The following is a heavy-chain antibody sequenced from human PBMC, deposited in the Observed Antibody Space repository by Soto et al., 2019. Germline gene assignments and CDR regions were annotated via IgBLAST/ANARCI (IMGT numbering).Heavy chain of an antibody. J-gene: IGHJ4*02. Sequence: QVQLVQSGAEVKKPGASVKVSCKASGYTFTSYYMHWVRQAPGQGLEWMGIINPSGGSTSYAQKFQGRVTMTRDTSTSTVYMELSSLRSEDTAVYYCARDYPVDIVATVFGYWGQGTLVTVSS. CDR1: GYTFTSYY. CDR3: ARDYPVDIVATVFGY. D-gene: IGHD5-12*01. V-gene: IGHV1-46*03. CDR2: INPSGGST.